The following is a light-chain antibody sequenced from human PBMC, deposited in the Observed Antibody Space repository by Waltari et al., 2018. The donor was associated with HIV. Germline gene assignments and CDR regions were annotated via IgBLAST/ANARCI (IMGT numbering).Light chain of an antibody. Sequence: DIQLTQSPSSLSASVGDRVTITCRASQGIATYLAWYQQKPGRPPKLLIYAASTLQSGVPSRFSGSGSGTEFTLTVSSLQPEDSATYYCQQLNGYPTFGQGTKVEIK. CDR2: AAS. CDR1: QGIATY. J-gene: IGKJ1*01. CDR3: QQLNGYPT. V-gene: IGKV1-9*01.